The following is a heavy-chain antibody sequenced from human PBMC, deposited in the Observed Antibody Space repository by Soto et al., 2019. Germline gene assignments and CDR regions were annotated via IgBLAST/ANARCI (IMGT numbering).Heavy chain of an antibody. J-gene: IGHJ5*02. CDR1: GYTSTGYY. CDR2: INPNSGGT. Sequence: SVKVSCKASGYTSTGYYMHWVRQAPGQGLEWMGWINPNSGGTNYAQKFQGRVTMTRDTSISTAYMELSRLRSDDTAVYYCARAPNPYSSSSGWFDPWGQGTLVTVSS. D-gene: IGHD6-6*01. V-gene: IGHV1-2*02. CDR3: ARAPNPYSSSSGWFDP.